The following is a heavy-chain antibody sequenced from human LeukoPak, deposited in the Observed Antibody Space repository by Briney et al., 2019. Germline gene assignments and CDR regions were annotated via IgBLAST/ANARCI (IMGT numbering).Heavy chain of an antibody. CDR2: ISSSSSYI. V-gene: IGHV3-21*01. J-gene: IGHJ4*02. D-gene: IGHD3-22*01. Sequence: KGLEWVSSISSSSSYIYYADSVKGRFTISRDNAKSSLYLQMNSLRAEDTAVYYCARERYYYDSSGFDYWGQGTLVTDTS. CDR3: ARERYYYDSSGFDY.